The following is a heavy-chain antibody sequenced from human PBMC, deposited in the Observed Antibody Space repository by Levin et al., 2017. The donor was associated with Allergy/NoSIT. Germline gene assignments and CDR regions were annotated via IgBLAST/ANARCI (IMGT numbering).Heavy chain of an antibody. CDR1: GGSISNYY. J-gene: IGHJ5*02. D-gene: IGHD3-10*01. CDR3: ARDRGDYCTSGSWFDP. Sequence: SETLSLTCSVSGGSISNYYWTWIRQPPGKGLEWIGYIDHNGGTDYNPSLKSRVTVSVDTSKNQFSLRFNSVTAADTAVYYWARDRGDYCTSGSWFDPWGQGTLVTVSS. V-gene: IGHV4-59*01. CDR2: IDHNGGT.